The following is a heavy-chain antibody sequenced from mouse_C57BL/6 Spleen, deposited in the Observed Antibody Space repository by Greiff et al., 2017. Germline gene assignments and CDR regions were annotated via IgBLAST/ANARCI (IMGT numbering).Heavy chain of an antibody. CDR3: ARRKLTGHYFDY. D-gene: IGHD4-1*01. CDR2: INPNNGGT. J-gene: IGHJ2*01. CDR1: GYTFTDYY. Sequence: VQLQQSGPELVKPGASVKISCKASGYTFTDYYMNWVKQSHGKSLEWIGDINPNNGGTSYNQKFKGKATLTVDKSSSTAYMELRSLTSEDSAVYYCARRKLTGHYFDYWGQGTTLTVSS. V-gene: IGHV1-26*01.